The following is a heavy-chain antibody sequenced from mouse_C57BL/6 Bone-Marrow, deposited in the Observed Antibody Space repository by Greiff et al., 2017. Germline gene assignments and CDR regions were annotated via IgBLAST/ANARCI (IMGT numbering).Heavy chain of an antibody. CDR3: TRSLIYYGTNY. CDR1: GFNIKDYS. D-gene: IGHD1-1*01. CDR2: IDPEDGET. Sequence: VQLQQSGAELVKPGASVKLSCTASGFNIKDYSIHWVKQRPEQGLEWIGRIDPEDGETKYAPKFQDKATITADTSSNTAYLQLSSLTSEDTAVYYYTRSLIYYGTNYWGQGTTLTVSS. V-gene: IGHV14-2*01. J-gene: IGHJ2*01.